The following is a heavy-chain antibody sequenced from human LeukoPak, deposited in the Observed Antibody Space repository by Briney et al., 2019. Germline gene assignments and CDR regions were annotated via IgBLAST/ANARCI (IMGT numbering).Heavy chain of an antibody. CDR2: IYSGGST. Sequence: GGSLRLSCAASGFTVSSNDMNWVRQAPGKGLEWVSVIYSGGSTFSVDSVKGRFTISRDNSKNTLYLQMNSLRAEDTALYYCARGAGAYNYYAMDVWGQGTTVTVSS. J-gene: IGHJ6*02. CDR3: ARGAGAYNYYAMDV. V-gene: IGHV3-66*01. CDR1: GFTVSSND. D-gene: IGHD6-19*01.